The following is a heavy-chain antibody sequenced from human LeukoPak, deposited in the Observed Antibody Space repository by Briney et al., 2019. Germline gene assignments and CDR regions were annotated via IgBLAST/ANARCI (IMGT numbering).Heavy chain of an antibody. Sequence: ASVKVSCKASGYTFTSYAMNWVRQAPGQGLEWMGWINTNTGDPTYAQGFTGRFVFSLDTSVSTAYLQISSLKAEDTAVYYCARGEGWFGERYGAFDIWGQGTMVTVSS. CDR3: ARGEGWFGERYGAFDI. J-gene: IGHJ3*02. CDR1: GYTFTSYA. V-gene: IGHV7-4-1*02. CDR2: INTNTGDP. D-gene: IGHD3-10*01.